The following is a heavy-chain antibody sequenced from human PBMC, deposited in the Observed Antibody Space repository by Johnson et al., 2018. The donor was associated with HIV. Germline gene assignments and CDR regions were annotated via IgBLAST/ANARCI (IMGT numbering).Heavy chain of an antibody. CDR3: AKGLRPYGSGPSDAFDI. V-gene: IGHV3-66*02. J-gene: IGHJ3*02. D-gene: IGHD3-10*01. Sequence: VQLVESGGGVVRPGGSLRLSCAASGFTVSSNYMSWVRQAPGKGLEWVSVIYSGGSTYYADSGKGRFTISRDNSKNTLYLQMNSLRAEDTAVYYCAKGLRPYGSGPSDAFDIWGQGTMVTVSS. CDR2: IYSGGST. CDR1: GFTVSSNY.